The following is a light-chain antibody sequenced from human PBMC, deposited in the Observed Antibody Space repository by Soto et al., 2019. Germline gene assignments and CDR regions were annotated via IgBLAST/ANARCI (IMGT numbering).Light chain of an antibody. CDR3: AVWDDSLSAEV. CDR1: SSNIGSNT. CDR2: YND. J-gene: IGLJ2*01. Sequence: QSVLSQPPSASGTPGQRVTISSSGSSSNIGSNTVKWYQHLPGRAPKLLIYYNDQRPSGVPDRFSGSKSGTSASLAISGLQPEDEADYYCAVWDDSLSAEVFGGGTKLTVL. V-gene: IGLV1-44*01.